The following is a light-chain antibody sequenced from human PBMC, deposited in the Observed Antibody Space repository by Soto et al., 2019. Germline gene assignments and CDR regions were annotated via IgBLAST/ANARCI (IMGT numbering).Light chain of an antibody. V-gene: IGLV2-14*01. CDR3: SSYTSSSTPLYV. J-gene: IGLJ1*01. CDR2: DVS. CDR1: SSDVGGYNY. Sequence: QSVLTQPASVSGSPGQSITISCTGTSSDVGGYNYVSWYQQHPGKAPKLMIYDVSNRPSGVSNRFSGSKSGNAASLTISGLQAEDVADYYCSSYTSSSTPLYVFGTGTKVTVL.